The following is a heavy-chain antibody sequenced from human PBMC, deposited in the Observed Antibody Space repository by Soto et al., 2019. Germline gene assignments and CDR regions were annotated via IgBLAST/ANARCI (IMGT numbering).Heavy chain of an antibody. CDR3: ARGMGSSWEYYFDY. V-gene: IGHV4-34*01. CDR1: GGSFSGYY. J-gene: IGHJ4*02. D-gene: IGHD6-13*01. CDR2: INHSGST. Sequence: SETLSLTCAVYGGSFSGYYWSWIRQPPGKGLEWIGEINHSGSTNYNPSLKSRVTISVDTSKNQFSLKLSSVTAADTAVYYCARGMGSSWEYYFDYWGQGTLVSSPQ.